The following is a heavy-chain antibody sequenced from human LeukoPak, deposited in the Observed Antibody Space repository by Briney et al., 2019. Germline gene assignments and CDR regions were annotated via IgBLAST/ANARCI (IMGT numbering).Heavy chain of an antibody. J-gene: IGHJ4*02. V-gene: IGHV3-7*01. CDR1: GFTFSSYW. CDR3: ARVEAEATMLSYYFDY. CDR2: IKQDGSEK. Sequence: PGGSLRLSCAASGFTFSSYWMSWVRQAPGKGLEWVANIKQDGSEKYYVDSMKGRFTISRDNAKNSLYLQMNSLRAEDTAVYYCARVEAEATMLSYYFDYWGQGTLVTVPS. D-gene: IGHD6-25*01.